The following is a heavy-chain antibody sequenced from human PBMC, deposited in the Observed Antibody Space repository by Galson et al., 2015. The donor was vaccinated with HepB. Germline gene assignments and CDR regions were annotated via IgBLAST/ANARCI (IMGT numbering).Heavy chain of an antibody. CDR3: AQFNVTSGWRS. J-gene: IGHJ5*02. D-gene: IGHD6-19*01. V-gene: IGHV2-5*02. CDR2: IYWDDDK. CDR1: VFSLTTSGVG. Sequence: PALVKPTPTLTLTCTFPVFSLTTSGVGVGWIRQSPVKALECLALIYWDDDKRYSPSLKSSVTITKDTSKNQVVLTMTNMDPVDTATYYCAQFNVTSGWRSWGQGTLVTVSS.